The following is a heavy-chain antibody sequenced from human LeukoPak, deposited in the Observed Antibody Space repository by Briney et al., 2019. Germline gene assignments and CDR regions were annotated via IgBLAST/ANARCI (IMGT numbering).Heavy chain of an antibody. V-gene: IGHV4-34*01. CDR2: INHSGST. CDR1: GGSFSGDY. D-gene: IGHD3-10*01. CDR3: ARDGLNTMVRGKIHYYYMDV. Sequence: PSETLSLTCAVYGGSFSGDYWSWIRQPPGKGLEWIGQINHSGSTNYNPSLKSRVTISLDTSKNQFSLKLSSVTAADTAVYYCARDGLNTMVRGKIHYYYMDVWGKGTTVTISS. J-gene: IGHJ6*03.